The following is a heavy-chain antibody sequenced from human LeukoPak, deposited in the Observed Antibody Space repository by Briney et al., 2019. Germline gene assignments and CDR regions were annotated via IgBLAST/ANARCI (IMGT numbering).Heavy chain of an antibody. D-gene: IGHD3-16*01. CDR3: AKAGVPWGGMDV. Sequence: GGSLRLSCAASRFTFSSYAMNWVRQAPGKGLEWVSVISGSGNSYYADSVKGRFTISRDNSKNTLYLHMNSLRAEDTAVYYCAKAGVPWGGMDVCGQGTTVTVSS. CDR2: ISGSGNS. V-gene: IGHV3-23*01. J-gene: IGHJ6*02. CDR1: RFTFSSYA.